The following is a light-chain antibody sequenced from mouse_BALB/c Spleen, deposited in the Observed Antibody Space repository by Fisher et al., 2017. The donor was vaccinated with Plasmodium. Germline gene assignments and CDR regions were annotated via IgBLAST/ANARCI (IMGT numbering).Light chain of an antibody. J-gene: IGKJ1*01. V-gene: IGKV1-135*01. CDR3: LKGTHFPWT. CDR2: LVS. Sequence: DIVITQTTLTLSVTIGHPASISCKSSQSLLNSGGKTYLSWLLQRQGQSPKRLIYLVSKLDSGVPDRFTGSGSGTNFTLKISRVEAEDLGLYYCLKGTHFPWTFGGGTKLEIK. CDR1: QSLLNSGGKTY.